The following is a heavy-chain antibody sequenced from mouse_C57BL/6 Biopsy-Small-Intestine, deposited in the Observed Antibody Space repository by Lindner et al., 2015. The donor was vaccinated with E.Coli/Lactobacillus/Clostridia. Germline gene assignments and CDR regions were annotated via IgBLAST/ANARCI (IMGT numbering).Heavy chain of an antibody. J-gene: IGHJ1*01. CDR3: ARGIPTTGLDI. CDR1: GYTFSAYG. V-gene: IGHV1-84*01. CDR2: INPLDGNT. D-gene: IGHD1-1*01. Sequence: SVKVSCKASGYTFSAYGVTRVRQAPGQGLEWMGWINPLDGNTKYAQKFQGSVTMTMDTPTNTVYMELRSLSSDDTALFFCARGIPTTGLDIWGLGTMVTV.